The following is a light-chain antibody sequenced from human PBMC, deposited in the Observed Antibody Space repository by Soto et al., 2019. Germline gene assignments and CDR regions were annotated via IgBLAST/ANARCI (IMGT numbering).Light chain of an antibody. CDR2: AAS. Sequence: DIQMTQSPSSLSASVGDRVTITCRASQRISMKLSWYQQKPGKAPKLLIYAASTLQNVVPSRISGSGSGTDFTLTIDNLQPEDFATYYCQQSYRRVTFDQGTKVEIK. CDR3: QQSYRRVT. V-gene: IGKV1-39*01. J-gene: IGKJ1*01. CDR1: QRISMK.